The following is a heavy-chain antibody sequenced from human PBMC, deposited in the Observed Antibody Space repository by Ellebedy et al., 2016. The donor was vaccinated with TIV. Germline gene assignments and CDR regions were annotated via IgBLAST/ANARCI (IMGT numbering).Heavy chain of an antibody. CDR1: GYTFSGYY. D-gene: IGHD5-12*01. Sequence: ASVKVSXXASGYTFSGYYMHWVRQAPGQGLEGMGWINPNSGGTNYAQKFQGRVTMTRDTSISTVYMELSRLKSDDTAVYYCARWDSGFLSGVYYNYGMDVWGQGTTVTVSS. CDR2: INPNSGGT. J-gene: IGHJ6*02. V-gene: IGHV1-2*02. CDR3: ARWDSGFLSGVYYNYGMDV.